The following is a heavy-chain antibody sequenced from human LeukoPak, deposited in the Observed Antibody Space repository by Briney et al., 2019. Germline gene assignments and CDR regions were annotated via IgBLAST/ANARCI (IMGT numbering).Heavy chain of an antibody. Sequence: PSETLSLTCTVSGGSVSSGSYYWNWIRQPPGKRLEWIGNIYYNGSTDYNPSLKSRVSISVDKSKSQFSLRLSSVTAADTAVYYCATDPYDTSGYHTGGFDPWGQGTLVTVSS. CDR1: GGSVSSGSYY. J-gene: IGHJ5*02. V-gene: IGHV4-61*01. D-gene: IGHD3-22*01. CDR2: IYYNGST. CDR3: ATDPYDTSGYHTGGFDP.